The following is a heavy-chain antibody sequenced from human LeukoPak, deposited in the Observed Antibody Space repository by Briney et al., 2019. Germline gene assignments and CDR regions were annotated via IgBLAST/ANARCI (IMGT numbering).Heavy chain of an antibody. V-gene: IGHV3-30*02. D-gene: IGHD3-3*01. J-gene: IGHJ3*02. CDR1: GFIFSSYG. CDR2: IRYDGRNK. Sequence: GGSLRLSCAASGFIFSSYGMHWVRQAPGKGLEWVAFIRYDGRNKYYADSVKGRFTISRDNSKNTLYLQMNSLRAEDTALYYCAKSRLSGINDAFDIWGQGTMVTVSS. CDR3: AKSRLSGINDAFDI.